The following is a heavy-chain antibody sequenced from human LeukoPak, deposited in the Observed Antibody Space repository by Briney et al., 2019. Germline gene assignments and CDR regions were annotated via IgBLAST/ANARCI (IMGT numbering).Heavy chain of an antibody. CDR3: ARERYYDILTGYYYYYYMDV. V-gene: IGHV3-7*01. D-gene: IGHD3-9*01. Sequence: GGSLRLSCAASGFTFSSYWMSWVRQAPGKGLEWVANIKQDGSEKYYVDSVKGRFTISRDNAKNSLYLQMNILRAEDTAVYYCARERYYDILTGYYYYYYMDVWGKGTTVTVSS. CDR1: GFTFSSYW. CDR2: IKQDGSEK. J-gene: IGHJ6*03.